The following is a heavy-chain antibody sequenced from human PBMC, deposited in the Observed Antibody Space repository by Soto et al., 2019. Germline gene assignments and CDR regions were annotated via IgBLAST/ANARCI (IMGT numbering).Heavy chain of an antibody. J-gene: IGHJ6*02. D-gene: IGHD6-13*01. CDR3: AKGGYSSSWYEYGMDV. CDR1: GGSISSYY. Sequence: QVQLQESGPGLVKPSETLSLTCTVSGGSISSYYWSWIRQPAGKGLEWIGRIYTSGSTNYNPSLKSRVTMSVDTSKNQFSLKLSSVTAADTAVYYCAKGGYSSSWYEYGMDVWGQGTTVTVSS. CDR2: IYTSGST. V-gene: IGHV4-4*07.